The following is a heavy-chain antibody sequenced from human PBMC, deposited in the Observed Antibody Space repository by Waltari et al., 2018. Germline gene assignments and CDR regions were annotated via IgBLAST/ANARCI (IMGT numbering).Heavy chain of an antibody. CDR3: ARQYYYYDSSGTHDAFDI. D-gene: IGHD3-22*01. Sequence: EVQLVQSGAEVTKPGESLKISCKGSGYSFTSYWIGWVRQMPGQGLEWMGIIYPGDSDTRYSPSFQGQVTISADKSISTAYLQWSSLKASDTAMYYCARQYYYYDSSGTHDAFDIWGQGTMVTVSS. CDR2: IYPGDSDT. J-gene: IGHJ3*02. V-gene: IGHV5-51*01. CDR1: GYSFTSYW.